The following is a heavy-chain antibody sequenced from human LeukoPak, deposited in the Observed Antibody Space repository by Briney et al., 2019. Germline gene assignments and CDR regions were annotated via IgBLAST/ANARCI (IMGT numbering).Heavy chain of an antibody. D-gene: IGHD1-26*01. CDR1: GFTFSSYA. Sequence: GGSLRLSCAASGFTFSSYAMSWVRQAPGKGLEWVSAISGSGGSTYYADSVKGRFTISRDNSKNTLYLQMNSLRAEDTAVYYCAKDPPWSGSYNPLMIDFRHWGQGTLVTVSS. CDR2: ISGSGGST. J-gene: IGHJ1*01. V-gene: IGHV3-23*01. CDR3: AKDPPWSGSYNPLMIDFRH.